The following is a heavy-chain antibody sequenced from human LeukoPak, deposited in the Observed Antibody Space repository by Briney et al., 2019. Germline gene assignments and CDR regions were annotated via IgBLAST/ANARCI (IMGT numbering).Heavy chain of an antibody. CDR2: IYYSGST. CDR1: GGSISSYY. D-gene: IGHD5-18*01. Sequence: SETLSLTCTVSGGSISSYYWSWIRQPPGKGLEWIGYIYYSGSTNYNPPLKSRVTISVDTSKNQFSLKLSSVTAADTAVYYCARRKGGGYSYGHFDYWGQGTLVTVSS. J-gene: IGHJ4*02. CDR3: ARRKGGGYSYGHFDY. V-gene: IGHV4-59*08.